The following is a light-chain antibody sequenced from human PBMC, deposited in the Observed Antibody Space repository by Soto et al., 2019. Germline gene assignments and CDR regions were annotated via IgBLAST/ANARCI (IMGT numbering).Light chain of an antibody. CDR1: QSVSSSY. V-gene: IGKV3-20*01. CDR3: QHYGSSPPYI. Sequence: EIVLTQSPGTLSLSPGERATLSCRASQSVSSSYLAWYQQKPGQAPRLLIYGASSRATGIPDRFSGSGSGTDFPLTISRLEPEDFALYYWQHYGSSPPYIFAQGTKLEIK. CDR2: GAS. J-gene: IGKJ2*01.